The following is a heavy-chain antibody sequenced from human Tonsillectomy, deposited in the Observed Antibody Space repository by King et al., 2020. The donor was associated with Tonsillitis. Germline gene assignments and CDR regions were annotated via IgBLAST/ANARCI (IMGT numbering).Heavy chain of an antibody. V-gene: IGHV5-51*03. D-gene: IGHD3-22*01. J-gene: IGHJ3*02. CDR3: AGAAVKYYDSTAYYDNYGAFDI. CDR1: GYSFGNYW. Sequence: QLVQSGAEVKKPGESLKISCKGSGYSFGNYWIGWVRQMPGKGLEWMGIIYPGDSYTRYSPSFQGHGTIPADKSISTAYFQWCSLKASDTAIYYCAGAAVKYYDSTAYYDNYGAFDIWGQGTLVTVSS. CDR2: IYPGDSYT.